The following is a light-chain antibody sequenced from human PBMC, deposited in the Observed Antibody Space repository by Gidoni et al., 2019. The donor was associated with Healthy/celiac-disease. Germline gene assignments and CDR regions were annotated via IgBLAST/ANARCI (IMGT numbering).Light chain of an antibody. CDR1: SSDVGSYNL. CDR2: EGS. Sequence: QSALPQPASVSGSPGQSITISGTGTSSDVGSYNLVSWYQQHPGKAPKLMIYEGSKRPSGVSNRFSGSKSGNTASLTISGLQAEDEADYYCCSYAGSSTFAFGGGTKLTVL. V-gene: IGLV2-23*03. CDR3: CSYAGSSTFA. J-gene: IGLJ3*02.